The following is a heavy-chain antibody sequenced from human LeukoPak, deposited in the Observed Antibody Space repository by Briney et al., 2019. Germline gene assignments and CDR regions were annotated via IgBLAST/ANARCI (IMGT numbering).Heavy chain of an antibody. V-gene: IGHV1-2*02. CDR3: ARDVMVRGDGPFDP. Sequence: GASVKVSCKASGYTFTGYYMHWVRQAPGQGLEWMGWINPNSGGTNYAQKFQGRVTMTRDASISTAYMELSRLRSDDTAVYYCARDVMVRGDGPFDPWGQGTLVTVSS. D-gene: IGHD3-10*01. CDR1: GYTFTGYY. J-gene: IGHJ5*02. CDR2: INPNSGGT.